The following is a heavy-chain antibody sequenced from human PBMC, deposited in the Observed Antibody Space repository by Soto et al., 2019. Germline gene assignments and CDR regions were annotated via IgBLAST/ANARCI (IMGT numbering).Heavy chain of an antibody. V-gene: IGHV3-72*01. J-gene: IGHJ4*02. Sequence: EVQLVESGGGLVQPGGSLRLSCSASGFTFSDHYMDWVRQAPGKGLEWVGSIRKKAYSYTTEYAASVKDRFTISRDDSRSSVYLQMNSLKIEDTAMYYCMSSWGDHRYFDNWGQGTLVTVSS. CDR2: IRKKAYSYTT. CDR3: MSSWGDHRYFDN. CDR1: GFTFSDHY. D-gene: IGHD3-10*01.